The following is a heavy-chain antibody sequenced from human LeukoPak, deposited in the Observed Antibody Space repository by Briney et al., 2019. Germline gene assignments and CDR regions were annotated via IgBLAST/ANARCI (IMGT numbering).Heavy chain of an antibody. V-gene: IGHV4-59*08. D-gene: IGHD3-10*01. CDR2: IYYSGST. CDR1: GGSISSYY. Sequence: SETLSLTCTVSGGSISSYYWSWIRQPPGKGLEWIGYIYYSGSTNYNPSLKSRVTISVDTSKNQFSLKLSSVTAADTAVYYCARLGYYYGSGSSSVFDYWGQGTLVTVSS. J-gene: IGHJ4*02. CDR3: ARLGYYYGSGSSSVFDY.